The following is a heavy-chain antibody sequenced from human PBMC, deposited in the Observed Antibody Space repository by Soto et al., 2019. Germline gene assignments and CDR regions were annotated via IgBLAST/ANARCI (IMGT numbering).Heavy chain of an antibody. D-gene: IGHD3-9*01. CDR1: GVTFSSYG. J-gene: IGHJ4*02. CDR2: ISYDGSNK. Sequence: GGSLRLSCAASGVTFSSYGMHWVRQAPGKGLEWVAVISYDGSNKYYADSVKGRFTISRDNSKNTLYLQMNSLRAEDTAVYYCATLTKYDILTGFYPCWGQGTLVTVSS. V-gene: IGHV3-30*03. CDR3: ATLTKYDILTGFYPC.